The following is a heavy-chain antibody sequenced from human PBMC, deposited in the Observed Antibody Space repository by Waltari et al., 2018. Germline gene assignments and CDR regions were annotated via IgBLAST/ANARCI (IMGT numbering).Heavy chain of an antibody. CDR1: GYTFTSYY. Sequence: QVQLVQSGAEVTKPGASVKVSCKASGYTFTSYYMHWVRQHPGQGLEWMGIINPSGGSTSYAQKFQGRVTMTRDTSTSTVYMELSSLRSEDTAVYYCARGFMMTTVTPPFDYWGQGTLVTVSS. V-gene: IGHV1-46*01. D-gene: IGHD4-17*01. CDR3: ARGFMMTTVTPPFDY. J-gene: IGHJ4*02. CDR2: INPSGGST.